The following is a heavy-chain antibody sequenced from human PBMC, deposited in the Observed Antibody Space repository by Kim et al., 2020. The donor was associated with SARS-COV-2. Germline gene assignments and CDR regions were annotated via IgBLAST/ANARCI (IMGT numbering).Heavy chain of an antibody. CDR1: GGSISSYY. CDR3: ARVRVDIVATIFPGHLYYFDY. CDR2: IYYSGST. V-gene: IGHV4-59*01. J-gene: IGHJ4*02. D-gene: IGHD5-12*01. Sequence: SETLSLTCTVSGGSISSYYWSWIRQPPGKGLEWIGYIYYSGSTNYNPSLKSRVTISVDTSKNQFSLKLSSVTTADTAVYYCARVRVDIVATIFPGHLYYFDYWGQGTLVTVSS.